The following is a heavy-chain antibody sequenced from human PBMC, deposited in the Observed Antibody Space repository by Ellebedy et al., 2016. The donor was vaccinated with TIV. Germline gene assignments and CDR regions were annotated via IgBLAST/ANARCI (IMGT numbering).Heavy chain of an antibody. CDR3: EKLSQPQLLPDYRQAFDI. V-gene: IGHV3-23*01. Sequence: GESLKISCAASGFTFSSYAMAWVRQAPGKGLEWVSSLSVSGDTTYYADSVKGRFTISRDNSKNTPTLHMNKLRAEDTALYDCEKLSQPQLLPDYRQAFDIWGQGTMVTVSS. D-gene: IGHD5-12*01. CDR1: GFTFSSYA. J-gene: IGHJ3*02. CDR2: LSVSGDTT.